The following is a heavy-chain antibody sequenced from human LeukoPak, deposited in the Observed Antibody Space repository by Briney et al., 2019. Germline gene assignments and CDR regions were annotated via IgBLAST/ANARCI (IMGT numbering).Heavy chain of an antibody. CDR2: IYSGGDT. D-gene: IGHD3-16*01. J-gene: IGHJ5*02. CDR3: ARDLRASTGGGLGS. V-gene: IGHV3-53*01. CDR1: GFTFNNYG. Sequence: PGKSLRLSCAASGFTFNNYGMHWVRQAPGKGLEWVSVIYSGGDTFYADSVKGRFTISRDTSKNTVFLQMNSLRAEDTAVYYCARDLRASTGGGLGSWGQGTLVTVSS.